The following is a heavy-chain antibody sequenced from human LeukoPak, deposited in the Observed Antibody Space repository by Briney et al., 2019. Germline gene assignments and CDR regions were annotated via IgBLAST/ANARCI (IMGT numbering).Heavy chain of an antibody. V-gene: IGHV3-48*02. J-gene: IGHJ4*02. D-gene: IGHD2-15*01. CDR1: GFTFSTFD. CDR2: IGSGSSHI. Sequence: GWSLTLSCVASGFTFSTFDMNWVRQAPGTGLEGVSYIGSGSSHIYYADSVKGRFIMSRDNAKNSLYLQMNSLRDEDAAVYYCARASPSGFDYWGQGTLVTVSS. CDR3: ARASPSGFDY.